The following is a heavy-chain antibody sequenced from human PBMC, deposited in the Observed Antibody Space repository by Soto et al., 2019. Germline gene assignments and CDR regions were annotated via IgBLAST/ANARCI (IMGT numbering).Heavy chain of an antibody. CDR3: AREYSAVAPFLTYYYYYYGMDV. CDR2: ISAHNGNT. Sequence: QVQLVQSGAEVKKPGASVKVSCKASGYTFTSYGISWVRQAPGQGLEWMGWISAHNGNTNYAQKLQGRVTMTTDTSTSTAYMELRSLRSDDTAVYYCAREYSAVAPFLTYYYYYYGMDVWGQGTTVTVSS. J-gene: IGHJ6*02. D-gene: IGHD6-19*01. CDR1: GYTFTSYG. V-gene: IGHV1-18*04.